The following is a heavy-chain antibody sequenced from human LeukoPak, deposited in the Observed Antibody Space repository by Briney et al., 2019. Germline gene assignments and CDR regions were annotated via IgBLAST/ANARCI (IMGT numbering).Heavy chain of an antibody. D-gene: IGHD3-22*01. CDR3: ARHSGNYSRYFDL. CDR2: IYYNGDT. Sequence: SETLSLTCSVSGGSISGSYWSWLRPSRGRGLEGIGYIYYNGDTNYNASLKSRVTISVDMSKNHFSLILSSVTAGDTAMYYCARHSGNYSRYFDLWGRGTLVTVSS. CDR1: GGSISGSY. J-gene: IGHJ2*01. V-gene: IGHV4-59*08.